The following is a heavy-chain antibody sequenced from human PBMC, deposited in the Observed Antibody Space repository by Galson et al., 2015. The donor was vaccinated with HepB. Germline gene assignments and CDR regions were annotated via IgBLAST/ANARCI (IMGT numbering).Heavy chain of an antibody. V-gene: IGHV3-48*02. J-gene: IGHJ6*03. D-gene: IGHD3-3*01. Sequence: SLRLSCAASGFTFSSYSMNWVRQAPGKGLEWVSYISSSSSTIYYADSVKGRFTISRDNAKNSLYLQMNSLRDEDTAVYYCARALSYFWSGISGYYYYMDVWGKGTLVTVSS. CDR1: GFTFSSYS. CDR2: ISSSSSTI. CDR3: ARALSYFWSGISGYYYYMDV.